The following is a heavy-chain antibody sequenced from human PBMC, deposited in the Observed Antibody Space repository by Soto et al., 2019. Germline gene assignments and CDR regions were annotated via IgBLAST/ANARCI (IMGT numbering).Heavy chain of an antibody. Sequence: QVQLVQSGAEVRKPGASVKVSCKTSGDSFNAYYLHWVRQAPGQGLEWLGWINPNGGATKYAQKFRGRVAMTRDTSIRTAYMELTSLRSDDTAIYFCARESGGATATLDYYDFYMDVWGQGTTVTVSS. D-gene: IGHD5-12*01. J-gene: IGHJ6*03. CDR3: ARESGGATATLDYYDFYMDV. V-gene: IGHV1-2*02. CDR1: GDSFNAYY. CDR2: INPNGGAT.